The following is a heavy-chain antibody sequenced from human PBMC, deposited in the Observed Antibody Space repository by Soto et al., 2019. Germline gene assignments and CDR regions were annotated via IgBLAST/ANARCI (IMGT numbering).Heavy chain of an antibody. CDR1: GFTFSSYA. D-gene: IGHD6-13*01. J-gene: IGHJ4*02. CDR3: AKVVAAAGSNY. Sequence: GGSLRLSCAASGFTFSSYAMSWVRQAPGKGLEWVSAIINSGGGTYYADSVKGRFTISRDNSKDTLYLQMNSLRAEDTALYYCAKVVAAAGSNYWGQGTLFTVSS. CDR2: IINSGGGT. V-gene: IGHV3-23*01.